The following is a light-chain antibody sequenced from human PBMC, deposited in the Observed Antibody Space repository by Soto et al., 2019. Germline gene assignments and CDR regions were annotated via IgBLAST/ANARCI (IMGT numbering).Light chain of an antibody. CDR1: SSNIGAGYD. V-gene: IGLV1-40*01. CDR3: QAYDSSLSGWV. Sequence: QSVLTQPPSVSGAPGQRVTISCTGSSSNIGAGYDVHWYQQIPGTAPKLLIYGNSNRPSGVPDRFSGSKSGTSASLAITGLRAEDEADYYCQAYDSSLSGWVFGGGSKLTV. CDR2: GNS. J-gene: IGLJ3*02.